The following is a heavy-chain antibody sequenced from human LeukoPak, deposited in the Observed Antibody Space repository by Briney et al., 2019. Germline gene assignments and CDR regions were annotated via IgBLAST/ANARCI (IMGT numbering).Heavy chain of an antibody. D-gene: IGHD3-10*01. CDR1: GFTVSSNY. J-gene: IGHJ4*02. CDR2: IYSGGST. V-gene: IGHV3-66*01. Sequence: QPGGSLRLSCAASGFTVSSNYMSWVRQAPGKGLEWVSVIYSGGSTYYADSVKGRFTISRDNSKNTLYLQMNSLRAEDTAVYYCARGRESLGSLLWFGECLDYWGQGTLVTVSS. CDR3: ARGRESLGSLLWFGECLDY.